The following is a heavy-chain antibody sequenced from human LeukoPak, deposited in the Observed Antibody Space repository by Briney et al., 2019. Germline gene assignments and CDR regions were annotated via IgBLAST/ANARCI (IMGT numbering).Heavy chain of an antibody. Sequence: GGSLRLSCAASGFTFSSYGMHWVRQVPGKGLEWVTFIRHDGSNKYYAESVKGRFTISRDNSKNMLYVQMNSLRPEDTAVYYCAKDRQLGDCSGGTCYRHLDYWGQGTLVTVSS. D-gene: IGHD2-15*01. CDR2: IRHDGSNK. J-gene: IGHJ4*02. CDR3: AKDRQLGDCSGGTCYRHLDY. CDR1: GFTFSSYG. V-gene: IGHV3-30*02.